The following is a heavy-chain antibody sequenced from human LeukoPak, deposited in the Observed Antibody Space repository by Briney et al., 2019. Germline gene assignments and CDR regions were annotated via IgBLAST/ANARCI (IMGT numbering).Heavy chain of an antibody. CDR1: GGSFSGYY. Sequence: PSETLSLTCVVYGGSFSGYYWSWIRQPPGKGLEWIGEINHSGSTNYNPSLKSRVTISVDTSKNQFSLKLSSVTAADTAVYYCARWSLSHLYYFDYWGQETLVTVSS. CDR3: ARWSLSHLYYFDY. CDR2: INHSGST. D-gene: IGHD1-26*01. V-gene: IGHV4-34*01. J-gene: IGHJ4*02.